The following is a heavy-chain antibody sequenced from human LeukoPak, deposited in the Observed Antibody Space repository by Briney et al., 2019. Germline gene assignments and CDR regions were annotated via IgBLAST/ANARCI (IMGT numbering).Heavy chain of an antibody. J-gene: IGHJ3*02. CDR3: ASEDSSGYGPNAFDI. Sequence: GGSLRLSCAASGFTFSSYSMNWVRQAPGKGLEWVSYISSSSSTIYYADSVKGRFTISRDNSKNTLYLQMNSLRAEDTAVYYCASEDSSGYGPNAFDIWGQGTMVTVSS. CDR2: ISSSSSTI. CDR1: GFTFSSYS. V-gene: IGHV3-48*01. D-gene: IGHD3-22*01.